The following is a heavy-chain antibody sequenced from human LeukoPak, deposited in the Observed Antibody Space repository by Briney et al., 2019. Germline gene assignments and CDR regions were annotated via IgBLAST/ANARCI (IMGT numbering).Heavy chain of an antibody. CDR1: AYSFTNHW. Sequence: GEPLKISCKGSAYSFTNHWIGWVRQMPGKGLEWMGIIYPGDSDTRYSPSFQGHVTISADKSISTAYLQWSSLKASDTAVYYCARHAMGGDTAIIGWGQGTLVT. CDR2: IYPGDSDT. D-gene: IGHD5-18*01. J-gene: IGHJ4*02. CDR3: ARHAMGGDTAIIG. V-gene: IGHV5-51*01.